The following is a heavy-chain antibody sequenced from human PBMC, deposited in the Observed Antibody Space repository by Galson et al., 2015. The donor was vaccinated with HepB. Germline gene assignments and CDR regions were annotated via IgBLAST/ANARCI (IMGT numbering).Heavy chain of an antibody. D-gene: IGHD6-19*01. CDR3: ARSIVAGTQPLKY. Sequence: SLRLSCAASELTVSGNYISWVRQAPGRGLEWVSVIYSGGTTHYADSVKGRFAISRDSSKNTLYLQMNNLRVEDAAVYYCARSIVAGTQPLKYWGQGTLVTVSS. CDR1: ELTVSGNY. V-gene: IGHV3-53*01. J-gene: IGHJ4*01. CDR2: IYSGGTT.